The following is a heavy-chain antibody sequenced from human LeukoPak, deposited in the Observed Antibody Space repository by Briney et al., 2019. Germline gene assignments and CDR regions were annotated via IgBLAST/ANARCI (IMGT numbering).Heavy chain of an antibody. D-gene: IGHD3-16*02. CDR3: ARGVYDYVWGSYPLDY. CDR1: GFTFSSYE. J-gene: IGHJ4*02. CDR2: ISSSGSTI. Sequence: PGGSLRLSCAASGFTFSSYEMNWVRQAPGKGLGWVSYISSSGSTIYYADSVKGRFTIPRDNAKNSLYLQMNSLRAEDTAVYYCARGVYDYVWGSYPLDYWGQGTLVTVSS. V-gene: IGHV3-48*03.